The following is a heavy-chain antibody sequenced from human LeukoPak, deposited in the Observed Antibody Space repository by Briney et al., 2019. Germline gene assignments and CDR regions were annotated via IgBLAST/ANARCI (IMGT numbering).Heavy chain of an antibody. J-gene: IGHJ4*02. CDR1: GFTFSNAW. CDR2: IKSKTDGGTT. CDR3: STTYYYDSSKGY. D-gene: IGHD3-22*01. Sequence: PGGSLRLSCAASGFTFSNAWMNWVRQAPGKGLEWVGRIKSKTDGGTTDYAAPVKGRFTISRDDSKNTLYLKMNSLKTEDTAVYYCSTTYYYDSSKGYWGQGTLVTVSS. V-gene: IGHV3-15*07.